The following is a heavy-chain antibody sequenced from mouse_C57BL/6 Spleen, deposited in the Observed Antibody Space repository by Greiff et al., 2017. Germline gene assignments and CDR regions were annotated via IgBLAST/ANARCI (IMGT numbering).Heavy chain of an antibody. V-gene: IGHV2-2*01. Sequence: QVQLKESGPGLVQPSQSLSITCTVSGFSLTSYGVHWVRQSPGKGLEWLGVIWSGGSTDYNAAFISRLSISKDKSKSQVFFKMNSLQADDTAIYYCARAGSNSFYWYFDVWGTGTTVTVSS. CDR3: ARAGSNSFYWYFDV. D-gene: IGHD2-5*01. J-gene: IGHJ1*03. CDR1: GFSLTSYG. CDR2: IWSGGST.